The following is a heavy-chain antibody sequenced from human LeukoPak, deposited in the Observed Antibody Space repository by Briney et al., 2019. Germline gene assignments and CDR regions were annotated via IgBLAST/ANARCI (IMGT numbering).Heavy chain of an antibody. CDR2: TRNKANSYTT. V-gene: IGHV3-72*01. CDR1: GFTFSDYY. Sequence: PGGSLRLSCAASGFTFSDYYMDWVRQAPGKGLEWVGRTRNKANSYTTEYAASVKGRFTISRDDSKNSLYLQMNSLKTEDTAVYYCARAKRQSGYYLDYWGQGTLVTVSS. J-gene: IGHJ4*02. CDR3: ARAKRQSGYYLDY. D-gene: IGHD3-22*01.